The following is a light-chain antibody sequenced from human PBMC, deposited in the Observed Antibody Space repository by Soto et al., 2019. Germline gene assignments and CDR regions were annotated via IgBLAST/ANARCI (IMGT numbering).Light chain of an antibody. V-gene: IGLV2-14*01. CDR3: SSFTSSSTYV. CDR1: SSDIGAYIY. J-gene: IGLJ1*01. Sequence: QSALTQPASVSGSPGQSIAISCTGTSSDIGAYIYVSWYQQYPGKAPKLMIYDVSNRPSGVSDRFSGSKSGNTASLTISGLQAEDEAEYYCSSFTSSSTYVFGTATKVTVL. CDR2: DVS.